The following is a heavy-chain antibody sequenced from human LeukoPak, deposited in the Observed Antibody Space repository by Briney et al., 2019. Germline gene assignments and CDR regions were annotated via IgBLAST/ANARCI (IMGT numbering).Heavy chain of an antibody. D-gene: IGHD2-2*01. CDR1: GFTFDDYA. CDR3: AKGRDKYQLLSKNWFDP. Sequence: PGRSLRLSCAASGFTFDDYAMHWVRQAPGKGLEWVSGISWNSGSIGYADSVKGRFTISRDNAKNSLHLQMNSLRAEDTALYYCAKGRDKYQLLSKNWFDPWGQGTLVTVSS. V-gene: IGHV3-9*01. J-gene: IGHJ5*02. CDR2: ISWNSGSI.